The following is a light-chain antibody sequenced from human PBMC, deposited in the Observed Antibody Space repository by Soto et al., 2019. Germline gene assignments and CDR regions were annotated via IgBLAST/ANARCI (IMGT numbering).Light chain of an antibody. J-gene: IGKJ3*01. Sequence: DIQMTQSPSSLSASVGDRDTITCQASQDISNYLNWYQQKPGKAPKLLIYDASNLETGVPSRFSGSGSGTDFTFTISSLQPEDIATYYCQQYDNPPVFTFGPGTKVEIK. CDR2: DAS. CDR1: QDISNY. V-gene: IGKV1-33*01. CDR3: QQYDNPPVFT.